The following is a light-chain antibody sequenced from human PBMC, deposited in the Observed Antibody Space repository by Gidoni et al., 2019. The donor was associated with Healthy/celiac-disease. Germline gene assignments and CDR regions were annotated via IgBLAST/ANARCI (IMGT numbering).Light chain of an antibody. CDR2: DAS. V-gene: IGKV1-33*01. J-gene: IGKJ4*01. CDR1: QDISNY. CDR3: QQYDNLPLT. Sequence: DIQMPQSPSSLSASVGDRVTLTCQASQDISNYLNWYQQKPGKAPKLLIYDASNLETGVPSRFSGSGSGTDFTFTISSLQPEDIATYYCQQYDNLPLTFXGXTKVEIK.